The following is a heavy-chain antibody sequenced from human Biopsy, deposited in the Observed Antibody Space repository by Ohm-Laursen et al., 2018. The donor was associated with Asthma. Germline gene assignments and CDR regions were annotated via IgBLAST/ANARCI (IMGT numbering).Heavy chain of an antibody. CDR3: AGDQDGPLLSARLYNWFDP. Sequence: SVKASCNASGGSFGNHAVGWVRQAPGQGLEWLGGIIPMFRTTKYAQKFQGRVTFTADKSTDTAYMELSSLRSEDTALFYCAGDQDGPLLSARLYNWFDPWGQGTLVIVSS. D-gene: IGHD1-26*01. CDR2: IIPMFRTT. J-gene: IGHJ5*02. V-gene: IGHV1-69*06. CDR1: GGSFGNHA.